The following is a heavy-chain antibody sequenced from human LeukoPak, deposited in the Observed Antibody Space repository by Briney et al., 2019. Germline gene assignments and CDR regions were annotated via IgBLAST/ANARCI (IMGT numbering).Heavy chain of an antibody. CDR2: INTHNGNT. Sequence: ASVKVSCKASGYNFDKFGTAWVRQAPGQGLEWMGWINTHNGNTKYAQDIQGRVTMTTDTSTSTVYMELRSLRSDDTAVYFCARDTPQHLKRYDYWGQGTQVTVSS. CDR1: GYNFDKFG. D-gene: IGHD6-13*01. CDR3: ARDTPQHLKRYDY. J-gene: IGHJ4*02. V-gene: IGHV1-18*01.